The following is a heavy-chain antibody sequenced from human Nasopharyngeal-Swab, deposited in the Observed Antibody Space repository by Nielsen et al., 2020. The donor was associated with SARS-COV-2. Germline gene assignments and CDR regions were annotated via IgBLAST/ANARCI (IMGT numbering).Heavy chain of an antibody. D-gene: IGHD4-17*01. CDR3: ARDGTTSQTSYYYYGMDV. CDR1: GGTFSSYA. CDR2: IIPIFGTA. Sequence: SVKVSCKASGGTFSSYAISWVRQAPGQGLEWMGGIIPIFGTANYAQKFQGRVTITADKSTSTAYMELSSLRSEDTAVYYCARDGTTSQTSYYYYGMDVWGQGTTVTVSS. J-gene: IGHJ6*02. V-gene: IGHV1-69*06.